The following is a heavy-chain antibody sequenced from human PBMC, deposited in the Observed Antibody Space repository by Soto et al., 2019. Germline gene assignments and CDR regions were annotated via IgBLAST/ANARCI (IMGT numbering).Heavy chain of an antibody. CDR1: GFTFSSYA. CDR3: AGSTRMYYFDS. V-gene: IGHV3-23*01. CDR2: ISGSGGST. Sequence: PGGSLRLSCAASGFTFSSYAMSWVRQAPGKGLEWVSTISGSGGSTYYADSVKGRFTISRDNSKNTLYLQMNSLRAEDTAVYNCAGSTRMYYFDSWGQGTLVTVSS. D-gene: IGHD2-2*01. J-gene: IGHJ4*02.